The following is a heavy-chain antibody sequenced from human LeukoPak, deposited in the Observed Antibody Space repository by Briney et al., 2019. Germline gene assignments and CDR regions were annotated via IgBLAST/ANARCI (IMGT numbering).Heavy chain of an antibody. Sequence: GGSLRLSCAASGFTFSSYSMNWVRQAPGKGLEWVSSISSSSTYIYYADSVEGRFTISRDNAKNSLYLQMNSLRAEDTAVYYCARDGSTVTNYYFDYWGQGTLVTVSS. V-gene: IGHV3-21*01. J-gene: IGHJ4*02. CDR1: GFTFSSYS. CDR3: ARDGSTVTNYYFDY. CDR2: ISSSSTYI. D-gene: IGHD4-11*01.